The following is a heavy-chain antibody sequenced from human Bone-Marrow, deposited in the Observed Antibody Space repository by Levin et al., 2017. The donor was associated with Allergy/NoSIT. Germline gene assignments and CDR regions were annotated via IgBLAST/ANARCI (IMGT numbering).Heavy chain of an antibody. CDR3: AGGLEIRTGEFAF. CDR2: VSAYTGDT. D-gene: IGHD1-7*01. CDR1: GYSLTTLG. Sequence: GASVKVSCKASGYSLTTLGITWVRQAPGQGLEFMGWVSAYTGDTDYAQNLQGRVTMTIDTSTTTAYMELRSLTPDDTAVYYCAGGLEIRTGEFAFWGQGTLVTVSS. J-gene: IGHJ4*02. V-gene: IGHV1-18*01.